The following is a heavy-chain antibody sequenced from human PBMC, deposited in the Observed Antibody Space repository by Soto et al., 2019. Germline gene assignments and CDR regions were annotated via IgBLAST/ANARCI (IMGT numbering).Heavy chain of an antibody. D-gene: IGHD1-26*01. J-gene: IGHJ4*02. CDR2: ITFRGDNT. V-gene: IGHV3-23*01. Sequence: EVQLLESGGGLVQPGGSLRLSCAASGFTFSSYAMSWVRQAPGKGLEWLAGITFRGDNTYYADSVKGRFTLSRDNSRNRLDLQMNRLKVEDTALYYCAKLGTMGVFDNWGQGPLLTVSP. CDR1: GFTFSSYA. CDR3: AKLGTMGVFDN.